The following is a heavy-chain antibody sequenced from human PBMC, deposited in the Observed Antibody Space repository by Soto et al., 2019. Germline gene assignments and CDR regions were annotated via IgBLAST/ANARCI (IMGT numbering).Heavy chain of an antibody. CDR2: IWYDATYK. CDR3: AMDVNPGVYYVDS. D-gene: IGHD3-10*01. Sequence: QVQLVESGGGGVQPGESLRLSCTASGFTFSRNGMHWVRQAPGKGLEWVAVIWYDATYKYYGDSVNGRFTVSRDNSKNTLYLQMDSLRVEDTAVYYCAMDVNPGVYYVDSWGQGTLVTVSS. J-gene: IGHJ4*02. V-gene: IGHV3-33*01. CDR1: GFTFSRNG.